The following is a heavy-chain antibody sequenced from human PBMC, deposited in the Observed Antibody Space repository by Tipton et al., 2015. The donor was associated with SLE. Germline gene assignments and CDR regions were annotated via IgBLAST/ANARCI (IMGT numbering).Heavy chain of an antibody. CDR2: IDHIGST. Sequence: TLSLTCAVYGGSLNSGSFIAYYWSWIRQPPGKGLEWLGDIDHIGSTHYKPSLKSRVTISGYTSKNQFSLNLTSVTAADTARYYCARVEGAYDQFYMDYWGRGTLVTVSS. CDR1: GGSLNSGSFIAYY. CDR3: ARVEGAYDQFYMDY. D-gene: IGHD5-12*01. V-gene: IGHV4-34*01. J-gene: IGHJ4*02.